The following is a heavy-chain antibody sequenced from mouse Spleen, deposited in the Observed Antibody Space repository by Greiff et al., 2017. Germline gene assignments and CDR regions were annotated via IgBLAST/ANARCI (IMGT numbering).Heavy chain of an antibody. CDR2: ISSGSSTI. CDR1: GFTFSDYG. D-gene: IGHD1-1*01. Sequence: DVHLVESGGGLVKPGGSLKLSCAASGFTFSDYGMHWVRQAPEKGLEWVAYISSGSSTIYYADPVKGRFTISRDNAKNTLFLQMTSLRSEDTAMYYCARQGVAWFAYWGQGTLVTVSA. CDR3: ARQGVAWFAY. J-gene: IGHJ3*01. V-gene: IGHV5-17*01.